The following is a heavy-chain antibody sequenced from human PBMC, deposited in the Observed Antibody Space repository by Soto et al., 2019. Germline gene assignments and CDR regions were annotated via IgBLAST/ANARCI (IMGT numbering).Heavy chain of an antibody. J-gene: IGHJ4*02. D-gene: IGHD2-2*01. Sequence: HPGGSLRLSCAASGFTFSSYSMNWVRQAPGKGLEWVSYISSSSSTIYYADSVKGRFTISRDNAKNSLYLQMNSLRDEDTAVYYCAISLGYCSSTSCYEFDYWGQGTLVTVSS. CDR2: ISSSSSTI. V-gene: IGHV3-48*02. CDR1: GFTFSSYS. CDR3: AISLGYCSSTSCYEFDY.